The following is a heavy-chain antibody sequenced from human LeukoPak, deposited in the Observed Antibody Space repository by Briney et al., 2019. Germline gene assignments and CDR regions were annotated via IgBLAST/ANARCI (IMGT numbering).Heavy chain of an antibody. CDR2: IYPADSDT. D-gene: IGHD3-10*01. CDR1: GYSFTSYW. Sequence: GEPLKISSKGFGYSFTSYWIGWVRQITGNGLEWMGIIYPADSDTRYSTYFQGQVTISADKSISTAYLQWSSLKASDTAMYYCARLGSGSYYNYYYYGMDVWGQGTTVTVP. J-gene: IGHJ6*02. V-gene: IGHV5-51*01. CDR3: ARLGSGSYYNYYYYGMDV.